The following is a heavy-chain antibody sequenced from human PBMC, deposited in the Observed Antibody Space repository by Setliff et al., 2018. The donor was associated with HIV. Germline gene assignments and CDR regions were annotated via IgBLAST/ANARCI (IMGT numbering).Heavy chain of an antibody. D-gene: IGHD1-26*01. J-gene: IGHJ4*02. V-gene: IGHV3-74*01. CDR2: INNDTTTT. CDR1: GFTFSRFW. CDR3: VIFSYSSG. Sequence: GGSLRLSCAASGFTFSRFWMHWVRQAPGQGLVWVSGINNDTTTTTYADSVKGRFSTSRDNAKNTLYLEMNGLRGEDTAVYYCVIFSYSSGWGQGTQVTVSS.